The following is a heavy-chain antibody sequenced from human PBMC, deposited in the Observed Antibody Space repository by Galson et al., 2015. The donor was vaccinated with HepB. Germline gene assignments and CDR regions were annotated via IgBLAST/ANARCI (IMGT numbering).Heavy chain of an antibody. CDR3: ARADYYDSSGYYFDY. J-gene: IGHJ4*02. CDR2: IYHSGST. V-gene: IGHV4-30-2*01. Sequence: TLSLTCAVSGGSISSGGYSWSWIRQPPGKGLEWIGYIYHSGSTYYNPSLKSRVTISVDRSKNQFSLKLSSVTAADTAVYYCARADYYDSSGYYFDYWGQGTLVTVSS. D-gene: IGHD3-22*01. CDR1: GGSISSGGYS.